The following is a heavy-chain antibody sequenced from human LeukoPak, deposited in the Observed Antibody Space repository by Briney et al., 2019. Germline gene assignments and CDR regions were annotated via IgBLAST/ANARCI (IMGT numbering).Heavy chain of an antibody. CDR2: IYYSGST. CDR1: GGSISSSSYY. J-gene: IGHJ4*02. CDR3: ARGYCSSTSCHPGDY. D-gene: IGHD2-2*01. V-gene: IGHV4-39*07. Sequence: PSETLSLTCTVSGGSISSSSYYWGWIRQPPGKGLEWIGSIYYSGSTYYNPSLKSRVTISVDTSKNQFSLKLSSVTAADTAVYYCARGYCSSTSCHPGDYWGQGTLVTVSS.